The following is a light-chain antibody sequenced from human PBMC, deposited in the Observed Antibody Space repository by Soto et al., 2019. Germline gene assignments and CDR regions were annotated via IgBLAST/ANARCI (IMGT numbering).Light chain of an antibody. J-gene: IGKJ1*01. V-gene: IGKV1-39*01. CDR3: HQTYSSPRT. CDR2: TAS. CDR1: QSIGTS. Sequence: DIQIAQSPSSFSASVPDRIIIACRASQSIGTSLHWYQQLPGRAPRLLIYTASNLHSGVPSRFTGSGSGTDFTLTIGNLQPEDFATYFCHQTYSSPRTFGQGTKVDIK.